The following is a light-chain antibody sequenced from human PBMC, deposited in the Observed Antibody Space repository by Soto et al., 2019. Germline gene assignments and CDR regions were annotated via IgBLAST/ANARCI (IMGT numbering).Light chain of an antibody. J-gene: IGKJ1*01. V-gene: IGKV3-15*01. CDR3: QQYNNWPWT. CDR2: GAS. Sequence: EIVMTQSPATLSVSPGGRATLSCRASQSISGALAWYQQKPGQAPRRLIYGASTRATSFPARFSGSGSGTDFTLTISRLQSEDFAVYYCQQYNNWPWTFGQGTKVEIK. CDR1: QSISGA.